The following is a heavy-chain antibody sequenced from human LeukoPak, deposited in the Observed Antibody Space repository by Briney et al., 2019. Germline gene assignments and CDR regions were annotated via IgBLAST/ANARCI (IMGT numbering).Heavy chain of an antibody. J-gene: IGHJ4*02. V-gene: IGHV4-34*01. CDR1: GGSISSYY. CDR2: INHSGST. Sequence: TSETLSLTCTVSGGSISSYYWSWIRQPPGKGLEWIGEINHSGSTNYNPSLKSRVTISVDKSKNQFSLKLSSVTAADTAVYYCARDRRYYDSSGYIRGFDYWGQGTLVTVSS. CDR3: ARDRRYYDSSGYIRGFDY. D-gene: IGHD3-22*01.